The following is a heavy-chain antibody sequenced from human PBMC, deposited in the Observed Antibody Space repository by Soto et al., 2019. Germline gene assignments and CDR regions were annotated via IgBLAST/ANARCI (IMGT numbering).Heavy chain of an antibody. CDR1: GGSISSYY. D-gene: IGHD4-17*01. CDR2: IYYSGST. J-gene: IGHJ6*03. Sequence: PSETLSLTCTVSGGSISSYYWSWIRQPPGKGLEWIGYIYYSGSTNYNPSLKSRVTISVDTSKNQFSLKLSSVTAADTAVYYCARGPGKSYGDYQLNSYYYMDVWGKGTTVTVSS. CDR3: ARGPGKSYGDYQLNSYYYMDV. V-gene: IGHV4-59*01.